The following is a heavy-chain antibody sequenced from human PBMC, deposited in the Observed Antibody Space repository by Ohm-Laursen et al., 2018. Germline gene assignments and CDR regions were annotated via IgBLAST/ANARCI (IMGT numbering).Heavy chain of an antibody. CDR3: ATFYYGMDV. CDR1: GFTFSSYG. J-gene: IGHJ6*02. CDR2: ISYHGSNK. V-gene: IGHV3-30*03. Sequence: SLRLSCTASGFTFSSYGMHWVRQAPGKGLEWVADISYHGSNKYYADSVKGRFTISRDNSKNTLYLQMNSLRAEATAVYYCATFYYGMDVWGQGTTVTVSS.